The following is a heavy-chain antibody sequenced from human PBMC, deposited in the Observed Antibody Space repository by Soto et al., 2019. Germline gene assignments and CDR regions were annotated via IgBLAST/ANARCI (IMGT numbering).Heavy chain of an antibody. CDR2: INPNSGGT. J-gene: IGHJ6*02. Sequence: QVQLVQSGAEVKKPGASVKVSCKASGYTFTGYYMHWVRQAPGQGLEWMGWINPNSGGTNYAQKFQGWVTMTRDTSISTAYMELSRLRSDDTAVYYCARDMNTIFGVVMSYGMDVWGQGTTVTVSS. D-gene: IGHD3-3*01. CDR3: ARDMNTIFGVVMSYGMDV. CDR1: GYTFTGYY. V-gene: IGHV1-2*04.